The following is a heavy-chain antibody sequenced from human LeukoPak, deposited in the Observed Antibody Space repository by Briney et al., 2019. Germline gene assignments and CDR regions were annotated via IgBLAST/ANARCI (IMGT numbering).Heavy chain of an antibody. V-gene: IGHV4-4*07. J-gene: IGHJ5*02. D-gene: IGHD1-26*01. Sequence: SETLSLTCTVSGGSIKSYYWGWIRQPAGKGLEWIGRMYSNGSTNYNPSPKSRVTMSVDTSKNQFSLKLTSVTAADTAFYYCARSTRGRYANWYDPWGQGTLVTVSS. CDR2: MYSNGST. CDR3: ARSTRGRYANWYDP. CDR1: GGSIKSYY.